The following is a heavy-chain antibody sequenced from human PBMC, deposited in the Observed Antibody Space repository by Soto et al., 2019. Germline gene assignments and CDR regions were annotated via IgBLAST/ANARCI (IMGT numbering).Heavy chain of an antibody. V-gene: IGHV3-73*01. CDR2: TRSKTYSYAT. Sequence: HPXGSLILSCSTSGFTFSGSTIHWVRQASGKGLEWVGRTRSKTYSYATAYAASVKGRFTISRDDSQSTAYPQMNSLKTEDTAAYYCARDYTGSYFWGQGTLVTVS. CDR3: ARDYTGSYF. CDR1: GFTFSGST. D-gene: IGHD1-26*01. J-gene: IGHJ4*02.